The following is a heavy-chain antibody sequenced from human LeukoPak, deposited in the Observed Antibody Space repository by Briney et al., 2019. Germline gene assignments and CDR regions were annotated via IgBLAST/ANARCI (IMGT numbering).Heavy chain of an antibody. CDR2: ISYDGSNK. J-gene: IGHJ4*02. CDR3: AKLGGSYSLSG. V-gene: IGHV3-30*18. Sequence: GGSLRLSCAASGFTFSSYGMHWVRQAPGKGLEWVAVISYDGSNKYYADSVKGRFTISRDNSKNTLYLQMNSLRAEDTAVYYCAKLGGSYSLSGWGQGTLVTVSS. CDR1: GFTFSSYG. D-gene: IGHD1-26*01.